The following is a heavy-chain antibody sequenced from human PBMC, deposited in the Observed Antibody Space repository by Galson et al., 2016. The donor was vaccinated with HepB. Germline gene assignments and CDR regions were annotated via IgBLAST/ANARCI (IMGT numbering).Heavy chain of an antibody. D-gene: IGHD6-19*01. CDR2: IRSKAYGGTR. J-gene: IGHJ4*02. Sequence: SLRLSCAASEFTFGDYAMSWFRQAPGKGLEWVSFIRSKAYGGTREYAASVKGRLTISRDDSKSIAYLEMNSLKTEDTAVYYCNRGRGSSGWYMYFDYWGQGTRVTVSS. CDR3: NRGRGSSGWYMYFDY. V-gene: IGHV3-49*03. CDR1: EFTFGDYA.